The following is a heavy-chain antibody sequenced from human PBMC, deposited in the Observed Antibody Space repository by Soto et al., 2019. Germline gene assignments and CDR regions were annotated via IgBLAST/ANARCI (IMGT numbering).Heavy chain of an antibody. Sequence: QLQLQESGPGLVKPSETLSLTCTVSGGSISSSSYYWGWIRQPPGKGLEWIGSIYYSGSTYYNPSLKSRVTISVDTSKNQFSLKLSSVTAADTAVYYCARQSDDYYYYGMDVWGQGTTVTVSS. J-gene: IGHJ6*02. V-gene: IGHV4-39*01. CDR1: GGSISSSSYY. CDR2: IYYSGST. CDR3: ARQSDDYYYYGMDV.